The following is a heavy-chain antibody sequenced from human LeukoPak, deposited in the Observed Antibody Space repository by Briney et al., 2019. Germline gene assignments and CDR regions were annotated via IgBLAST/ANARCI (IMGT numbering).Heavy chain of an antibody. V-gene: IGHV4-59*01. J-gene: IGHJ4*02. Sequence: SETLSLTCTVSGGSISSYYWSWLRQPPGKGLEWIGYFYNSGSSTYNPSLKSRVTISVDTSKEQFSLKVNSVTAADTAVYYCTRGAGWLIDYWGQGILVTVSS. CDR2: FYNSGSS. CDR3: TRGAGWLIDY. D-gene: IGHD3-16*01. CDR1: GGSISSYY.